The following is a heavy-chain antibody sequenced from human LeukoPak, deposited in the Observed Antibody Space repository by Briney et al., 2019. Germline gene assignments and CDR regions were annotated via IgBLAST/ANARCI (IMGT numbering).Heavy chain of an antibody. V-gene: IGHV3-30-3*01. Sequence: GRSLRLSCEASGFTFSSYAMHWVRQAPGKGLEWVAVISYDGSNKYYADSVKGRFTISRDNSKNALYLQMNSLRAEDTAVYYCAREGYYYDSSGSYNWFDPWGQGTLVTVSS. CDR3: AREGYYYDSSGSYNWFDP. CDR2: ISYDGSNK. CDR1: GFTFSSYA. D-gene: IGHD3-22*01. J-gene: IGHJ5*02.